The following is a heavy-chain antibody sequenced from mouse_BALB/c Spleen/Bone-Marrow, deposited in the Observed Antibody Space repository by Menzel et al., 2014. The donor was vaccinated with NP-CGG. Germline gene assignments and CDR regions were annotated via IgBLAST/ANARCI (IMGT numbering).Heavy chain of an antibody. D-gene: IGHD2-4*01. V-gene: IGHV1-87*01. CDR3: ASYYDYDGRGY. CDR1: GYTFTSYW. J-gene: IGHJ2*01. Sequence: QVQLQQPGAELARPGASVKLSCKASGYTFTSYWMQWVKQRPGQGLEWIGAIYPGDGDTRYTQKFKGKATLTADKSSSTAYMQLSSLASEDSAVYYCASYYDYDGRGYGGQGTTLTVSS. CDR2: IYPGDGDT.